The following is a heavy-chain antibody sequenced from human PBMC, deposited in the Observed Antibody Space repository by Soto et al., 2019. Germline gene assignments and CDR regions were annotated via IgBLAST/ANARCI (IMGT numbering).Heavy chain of an antibody. Sequence: GGSLRLSCAASGFTFSSYAMSWVRQAPGKGLEWVSAISGSGGSTYYADSVKGRFTISRDNSKNTLYLQMNSLRAEDTAVYYCAKDNFIWFGESAGWFDPWGQGTLVTVSS. CDR1: GFTFSSYA. J-gene: IGHJ5*02. CDR3: AKDNFIWFGESAGWFDP. CDR2: ISGSGGST. D-gene: IGHD3-10*01. V-gene: IGHV3-23*01.